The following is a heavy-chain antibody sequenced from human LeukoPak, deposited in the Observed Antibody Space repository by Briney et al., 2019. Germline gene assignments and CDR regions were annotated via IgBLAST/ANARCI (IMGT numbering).Heavy chain of an antibody. V-gene: IGHV1-2*02. D-gene: IGHD6-19*01. CDR3: ASYPRYSSTPPFDY. J-gene: IGHJ4*02. CDR1: GYSFTSQD. CDR2: INPNSGDT. Sequence: ASVKVSCKASGYSFTSQDMHWVRQAPGQGLEWMGWINPNSGDTNYAQKFQGRVTMTRDTTISTAYMELNRLTSDDTAVYYCASYPRYSSTPPFDYWGQGTPVTVSS.